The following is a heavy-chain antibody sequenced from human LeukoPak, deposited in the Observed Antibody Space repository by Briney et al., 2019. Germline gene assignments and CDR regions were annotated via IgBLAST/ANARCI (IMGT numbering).Heavy chain of an antibody. CDR3: ARGYYYGSGAPGFYYYYYMDV. CDR2: IYHSGST. D-gene: IGHD3-10*01. J-gene: IGHJ6*03. Sequence: SGTLSLTCAVSGGSISSSNWWSWVRQPPGKGLEWIGEIYHSGSTNYNPSLKSRVTISVDKSKNQFSLKLSSVTAADTAVYYCARGYYYGSGAPGFYYYYYMDVWGKGTTVTVSS. V-gene: IGHV4-4*02. CDR1: GGSISSSNW.